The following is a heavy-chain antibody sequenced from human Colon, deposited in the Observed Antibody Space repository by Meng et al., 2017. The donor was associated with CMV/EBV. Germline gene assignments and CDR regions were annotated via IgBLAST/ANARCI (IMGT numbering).Heavy chain of an antibody. V-gene: IGHV1-69*10. D-gene: IGHD2-21*01. CDR1: GGTFSSYA. Sequence: SVKVSCKASGGTFSSYAISWVRQAPGQGLEWMGGIIPILGIANYAQKFQGRITITAGKSTSTAYMELSSLRSEDTAVYYCARDQDAYCGGDCYSYEWGQGTLVTVSS. CDR2: IIPILGIA. J-gene: IGHJ4*02. CDR3: ARDQDAYCGGDCYSYE.